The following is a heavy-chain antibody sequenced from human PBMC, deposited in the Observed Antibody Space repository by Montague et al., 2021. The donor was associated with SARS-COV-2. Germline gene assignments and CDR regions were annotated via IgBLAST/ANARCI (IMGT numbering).Heavy chain of an antibody. Sequence: SETLPLTCVVSGDSISTDNWWTWVRLPPGKGLEWVGEIYHTGSTKYKPSLKSRVSMSVDKSWNQFSLRLTSVTAADTALYYCARDRPRSYYYGSGTYTWGGYGMDVWGQGTTVTVSS. V-gene: IGHV4-4*02. D-gene: IGHD3-10*01. CDR2: IYHTGST. CDR3: ARDRPRSYYYGSGTYTWGGYGMDV. CDR1: GDSISTDNW. J-gene: IGHJ6*02.